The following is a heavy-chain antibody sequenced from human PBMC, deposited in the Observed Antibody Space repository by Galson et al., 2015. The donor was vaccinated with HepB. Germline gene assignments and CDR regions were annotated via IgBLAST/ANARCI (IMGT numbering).Heavy chain of an antibody. D-gene: IGHD1-26*01. CDR2: IYYNGDT. J-gene: IGHJ4*02. CDR3: ARRKAGATGRYFDY. CDR1: GGSLSSDDYF. Sequence: TLSLTCTVSGGSLSSDDYFWSWIRQPPGKGLEWIGYIYYNGDTYYNPSLKSQVDISLDTSNSQFSLKLSSVTAADTAVYYCARRKAGATGRYFDYWGQGTLVTVSS. V-gene: IGHV4-30-4*01.